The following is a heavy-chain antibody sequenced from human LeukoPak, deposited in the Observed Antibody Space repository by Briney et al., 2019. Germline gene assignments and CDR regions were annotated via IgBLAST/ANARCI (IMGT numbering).Heavy chain of an antibody. CDR3: ARALLRYDSSSRSLHWHFDI. J-gene: IGHJ2*01. CDR1: GDSISSYY. D-gene: IGHD3-22*01. CDR2: IYGSEST. Sequence: SETLSLTCTVSGDSISSYYWSWIRQPPGKGLEWIGYIYGSESTNYNPSLKSRVTISVDTSKNQFSLQLTSVTAADTAVYYCARALLRYDSSSRSLHWHFDIWGRGTLVTVSS. V-gene: IGHV4-59*01.